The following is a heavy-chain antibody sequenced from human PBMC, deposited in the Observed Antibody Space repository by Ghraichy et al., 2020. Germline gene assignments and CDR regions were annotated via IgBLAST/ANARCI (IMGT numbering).Heavy chain of an antibody. CDR2: IYYSGST. CDR3: AREAELRSWFDP. D-gene: IGHD1-7*01. Sequence: SETLSLTCTVSGGSISSGDYYWSWIRQPPGKGLEWIGYIYYSGSTYYNPSLKSRVTISVDTSKNQFSLKLSSMTAADTAVYYCAREAELRSWFDPWGQGTLVTVSS. CDR1: GGSISSGDYY. J-gene: IGHJ5*02. V-gene: IGHV4-30-4*08.